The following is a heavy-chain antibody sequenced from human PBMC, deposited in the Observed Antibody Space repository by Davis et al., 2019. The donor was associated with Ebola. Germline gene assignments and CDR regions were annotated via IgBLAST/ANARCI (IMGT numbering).Heavy chain of an antibody. J-gene: IGHJ4*02. CDR1: GFTFSDYY. D-gene: IGHD2-2*01. CDR2: ISCSSSYT. V-gene: IGHV3-11*06. Sequence: GGSLRLSCAASGFTFSDYYMSGIRQAPGKGLEWVSYISCSSSYTNYADSVKGRFTISRDNAKNSLYLQMNSLRAEDTAVYYCARGGYDWGQGTLVTVSS. CDR3: ARGGYD.